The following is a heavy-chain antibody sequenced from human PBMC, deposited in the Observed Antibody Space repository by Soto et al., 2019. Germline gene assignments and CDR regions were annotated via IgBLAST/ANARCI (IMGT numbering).Heavy chain of an antibody. CDR2: INSDGSIT. CDR1: GFTFSTYW. Sequence: GGSLRLSCAAPGFTFSTYWMHWVRQAPGKGLVWVSRINSDGSITSYADSVKGRFTISRDNAKNTVYLQMDSLRAEDTAVYYCTSSSPRLYGDYDWGQGTLVTVSS. CDR3: TSSSPRLYGDYD. J-gene: IGHJ4*02. V-gene: IGHV3-74*01. D-gene: IGHD4-17*01.